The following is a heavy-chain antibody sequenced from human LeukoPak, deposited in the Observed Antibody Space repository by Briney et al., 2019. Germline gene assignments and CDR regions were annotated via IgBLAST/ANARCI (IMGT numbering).Heavy chain of an antibody. D-gene: IGHD1-26*01. CDR1: GGSISSYY. J-gene: IGHJ4*02. V-gene: IGHV4-59*01. CDR2: IYYSGST. Sequence: SQTLSLTCTVSGGSISSYYWSWIRQPPGKGLEWIGCIYYSGSTNYNPSLKSRVTISVDTSKNQFSLKLSSVTAADTAAYYCARDRSGSSRDFDYWGQGTLVTVSS. CDR3: ARDRSGSSRDFDY.